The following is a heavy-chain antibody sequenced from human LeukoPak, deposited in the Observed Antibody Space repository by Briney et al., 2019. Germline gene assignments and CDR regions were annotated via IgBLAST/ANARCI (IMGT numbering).Heavy chain of an antibody. CDR3: ARDRYYDSSGLLFDP. Sequence: ASVKVSCKASGYTFTGYYMHWVRQAPGQGLEWMGWINPNSGGTNYAQKFQGRVTMTRDTSTSTVYMELSSLRSEDTAVYYCARDRYYDSSGLLFDPWGQGTLVTVSS. D-gene: IGHD3-22*01. V-gene: IGHV1-2*02. J-gene: IGHJ5*02. CDR1: GYTFTGYY. CDR2: INPNSGGT.